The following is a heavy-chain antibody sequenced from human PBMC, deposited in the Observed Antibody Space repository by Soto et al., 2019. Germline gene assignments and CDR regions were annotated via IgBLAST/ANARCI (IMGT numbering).Heavy chain of an antibody. CDR3: ARIRVDYDYWYFDL. D-gene: IGHD4-17*01. Sequence: QVTLKESGPVLVKPTETLTLTCTVSGFSLSNARMGVSWIRQPPGKALEWLAHIFSNDEKSYSTSLKSRLTTSKDTSKRQVVLTMTNMDPVAAATYCCARIRVDYDYWYFDLWGRGTLVTVSS. CDR1: GFSLSNARMG. V-gene: IGHV2-26*01. CDR2: IFSNDEK. J-gene: IGHJ2*01.